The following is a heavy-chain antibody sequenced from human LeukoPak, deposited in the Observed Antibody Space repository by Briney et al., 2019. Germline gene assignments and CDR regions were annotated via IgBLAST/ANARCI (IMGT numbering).Heavy chain of an antibody. D-gene: IGHD1-1*01. CDR3: ARQRYSDY. J-gene: IGHJ4*02. Sequence: PGGSLRLSCAASGFTFSRYWMTWVRQAPGKGLEWVANIKEDGSENSYVESVKGRFTISRDNAKSSLYLQLNSLRAEDTAVYFCARQRYSDYWGQGTLVTVSS. V-gene: IGHV3-7*01. CDR2: IKEDGSEN. CDR1: GFTFSRYW.